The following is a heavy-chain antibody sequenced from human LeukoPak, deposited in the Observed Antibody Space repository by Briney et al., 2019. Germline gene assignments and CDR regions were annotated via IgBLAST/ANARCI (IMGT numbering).Heavy chain of an antibody. D-gene: IGHD3-3*01. V-gene: IGHV1-2*02. Sequence: ASVKVSCRASGYTFTGYYMHCVRQAPGQGLEWMGWINPNSGGTNYAQKFQGRVTMTRDTSISTAYMELSRLRSDDTAVYYCARDDFTIFGVVTYFDYWGQGTLVTVSS. J-gene: IGHJ4*02. CDR1: GYTFTGYY. CDR3: ARDDFTIFGVVTYFDY. CDR2: INPNSGGT.